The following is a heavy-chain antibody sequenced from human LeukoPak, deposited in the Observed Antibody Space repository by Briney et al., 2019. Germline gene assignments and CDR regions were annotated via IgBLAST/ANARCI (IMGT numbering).Heavy chain of an antibody. J-gene: IGHJ4*02. CDR2: IIRKTDGGTT. D-gene: IGHD3-3*01. CDR3: TTVKEWLPAYFDY. V-gene: IGHV3-15*01. CDR1: GFTFSNAW. Sequence: PGGPLRLSGGAPGFTFSNAWMSGVRQAPGKGREEVGRIIRKTDGGTTAYTAPVKGSFTILRDASQNTLYLQMNSLKTEDTAVYYCTTVKEWLPAYFDYWGQGTLVTVSS.